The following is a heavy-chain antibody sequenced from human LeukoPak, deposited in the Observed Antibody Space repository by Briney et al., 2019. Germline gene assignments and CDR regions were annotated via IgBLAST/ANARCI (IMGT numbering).Heavy chain of an antibody. J-gene: IGHJ6*02. CDR2: IWYDGSNQ. CDR1: GLTFSSYG. D-gene: IGHD3-9*01. CDR3: ARHAYDILPGYPNYYYGMDV. V-gene: IGHV3-33*01. Sequence: GRSLRLSCAAAGLTFSSYGMHWVRQAPGKGLEWVAVIWYDGSNQLYAESVKGRFTISRDNHKNTLYLQMSSLRVADTAVYFSARHAYDILPGYPNYYYGMDVWGQGTTVTVSS.